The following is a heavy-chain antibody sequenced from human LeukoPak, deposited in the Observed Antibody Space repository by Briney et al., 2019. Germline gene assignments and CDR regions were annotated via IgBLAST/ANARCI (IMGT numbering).Heavy chain of an antibody. CDR3: ARKIAGYSSGWYGDAFDI. CDR1: GGTFSSYA. Sequence: GASVKVSCKASGGTFSSYAISWVRQAPGQGLEWMGGIIPIFGTANYAQKFQGRVTITADESTSTAYMELSSLRSEDTAVYYCARKIAGYSSGWYGDAFDIRGQGTMVTVSS. V-gene: IGHV1-69*13. D-gene: IGHD6-19*01. CDR2: IIPIFGTA. J-gene: IGHJ3*02.